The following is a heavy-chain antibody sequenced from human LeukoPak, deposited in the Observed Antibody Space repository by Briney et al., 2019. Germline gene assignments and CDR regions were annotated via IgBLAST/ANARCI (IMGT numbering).Heavy chain of an antibody. V-gene: IGHV4-38-2*01. CDR1: GYSISSGYY. Sequence: SETLSLTCAVSGYSISSGYYWGWIRQPPGKGLEGFGRIHHSGGTYYNPSLKSRVTISVDTSKNQFSLKLSSVTAADTAVYYCARVADCYRAFDIWGQGTMVTVSS. CDR3: ARVADCYRAFDI. J-gene: IGHJ3*02. CDR2: IHHSGGT. D-gene: IGHD2-21*02.